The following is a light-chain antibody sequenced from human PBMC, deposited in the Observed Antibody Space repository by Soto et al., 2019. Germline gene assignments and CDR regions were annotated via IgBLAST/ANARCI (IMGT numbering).Light chain of an antibody. CDR2: EVS. J-gene: IGLJ1*01. CDR3: SSYTSSSTLYV. V-gene: IGLV2-14*01. CDR1: SSDVGGYNY. Sequence: QSALTQPASVSGSPGQSITISCTGTSSDVGGYNYVSWYQQHPGKAPKLIIYEVSNRPSGVSNRFSGSKSGDTASLTISGLHAEDEADCYCSSYTSSSTLYVFGTGTKLTVL.